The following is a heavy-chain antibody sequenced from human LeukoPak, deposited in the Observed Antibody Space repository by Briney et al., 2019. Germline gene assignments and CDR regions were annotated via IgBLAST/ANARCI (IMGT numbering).Heavy chain of an antibody. CDR1: GFTFSSYS. Sequence: GGSLRLSCAASGFTFSSYSMNWVRQAPGKGLEWVSSISSSSSYIYYADSVKGRFSISRDNAKNSLFLQMNSLRAGDTAVYYCAREKASTTGTTDYDYWGQGTLVTVSS. CDR3: AREKASTTGTTDYDY. D-gene: IGHD1-1*01. J-gene: IGHJ4*02. CDR2: ISSSSSYI. V-gene: IGHV3-21*01.